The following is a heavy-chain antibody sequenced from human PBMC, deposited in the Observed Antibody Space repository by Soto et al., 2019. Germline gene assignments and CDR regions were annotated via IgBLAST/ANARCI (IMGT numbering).Heavy chain of an antibody. CDR1: GYTFTSYD. J-gene: IGHJ6*02. CDR3: ARERGGSMDC. V-gene: IGHV1-8*01. CDR2: MNPNSGNT. Sequence: QVQLVQSGAEVKKPGASVKVSCKASGYTFTSYDINWVRQATGQGLEWMGWMNPNSGNTGYAQKFQGRVTMTRNTSIRTAYLELSILRSDETGVYSCARERGGSMDCWGPGPTVPVSS.